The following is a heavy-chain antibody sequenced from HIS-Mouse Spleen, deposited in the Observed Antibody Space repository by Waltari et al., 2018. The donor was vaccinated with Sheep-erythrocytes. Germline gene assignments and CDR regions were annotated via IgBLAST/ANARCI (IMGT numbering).Heavy chain of an antibody. CDR3: ARLYYYDSSGYYFDY. CDR1: GGSISSSSYY. Sequence: QLQLQESGPGLVKPSETLSLPCTVSGGSISSSSYYLGCIRQPPGRGLEGIGSIYYSGRTYYTPSLKSRITISVDTSKNQFSLKLSSVTAADTAVYYCARLYYYDSSGYYFDYWGQGTLVTVSS. V-gene: IGHV4-39*01. J-gene: IGHJ4*02. D-gene: IGHD3-22*01. CDR2: IYYSGRT.